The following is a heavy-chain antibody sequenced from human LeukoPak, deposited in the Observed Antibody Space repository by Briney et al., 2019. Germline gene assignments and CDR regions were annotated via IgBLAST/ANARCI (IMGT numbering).Heavy chain of an antibody. Sequence: GGSLRLSCAASGYTFSSYGMHWVRQAPGKGLEWVAFIRYDGSDKYYADSVKGRFTISRDNSKNTLYLQMNSLRAEDTAVYYCAKDSGYSDYYMDVWGKGTTFIVSS. D-gene: IGHD5-18*01. J-gene: IGHJ6*03. CDR1: GYTFSSYG. CDR3: AKDSGYSDYYMDV. CDR2: IRYDGSDK. V-gene: IGHV3-30*02.